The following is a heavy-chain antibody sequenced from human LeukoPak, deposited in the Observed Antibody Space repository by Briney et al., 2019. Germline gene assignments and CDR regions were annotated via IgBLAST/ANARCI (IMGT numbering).Heavy chain of an antibody. CDR2: ISGSGGST. Sequence: GGSLRLSCAASGFTFSSYAMSWVRQAPGKGLEWVSAISGSGGSTYYADSVKGRFTISRDNSKNTLYLQMNSLRAEDTAVYYCAKDYYYGSGSYYTEFDYWGQGTLVTVSS. CDR1: GFTFSSYA. J-gene: IGHJ4*02. D-gene: IGHD3-10*01. V-gene: IGHV3-23*01. CDR3: AKDYYYGSGSYYTEFDY.